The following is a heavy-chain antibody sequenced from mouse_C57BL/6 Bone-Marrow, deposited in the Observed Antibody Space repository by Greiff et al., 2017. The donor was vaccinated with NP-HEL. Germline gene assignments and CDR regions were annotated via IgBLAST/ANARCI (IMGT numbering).Heavy chain of an antibody. D-gene: IGHD1-1*01. J-gene: IGHJ2*01. CDR3: AREGVITTVVEDY. Sequence: QVQLQQPGAELVKPGASVQLSCKASGYTFTSYWMQWVKQRPGQGLEWIGEIDPSDSYTNYNQKFKGKATLTVDTSSSTAYMQLSSLTSEDSAVYYCAREGVITTVVEDYWGQGTTLTVSS. CDR1: GYTFTSYW. V-gene: IGHV1-50*01. CDR2: IDPSDSYT.